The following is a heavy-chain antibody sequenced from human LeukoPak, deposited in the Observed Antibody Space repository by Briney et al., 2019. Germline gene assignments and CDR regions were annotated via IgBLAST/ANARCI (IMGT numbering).Heavy chain of an antibody. CDR2: ISYDGSNK. D-gene: IGHD3-10*01. CDR3: ARGGGMVRGVTYYYYGMDV. CDR1: GFTFSSYA. V-gene: IGHV3-30-3*01. Sequence: PGGALRLSCAASGFTFSSYAMHWVRQAPGKGLEWVAVISYDGSNKYYADSVKDRFTISRDNSKNTLYLQMNSLRAEDTAMYYCARGGGMVRGVTYYYYGMDVWGQGTTVTVSS. J-gene: IGHJ6*02.